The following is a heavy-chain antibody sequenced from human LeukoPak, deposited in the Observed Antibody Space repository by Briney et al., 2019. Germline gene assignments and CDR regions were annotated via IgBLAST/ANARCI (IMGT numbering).Heavy chain of an antibody. Sequence: SETLSLTCTVSGYSIRSGYYWGWIRQPPGKGLEWIGSIYHSGSTYYNPSLKSRVTISVDTSKNQFSLKLSSVTAADTAVYYCARVMIGNWFDPWGQGTLVTVSS. CDR2: IYHSGST. V-gene: IGHV4-38-2*02. CDR1: GYSIRSGYY. D-gene: IGHD3-22*01. CDR3: ARVMIGNWFDP. J-gene: IGHJ5*02.